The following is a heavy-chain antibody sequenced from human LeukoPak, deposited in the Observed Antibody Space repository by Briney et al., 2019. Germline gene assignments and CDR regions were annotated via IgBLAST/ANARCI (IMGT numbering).Heavy chain of an antibody. V-gene: IGHV3-9*03. Sequence: GGSLRLSCAASGFTFDDYAMHWVRQAPGKGLEWVSGISWNSGSIGYADSVKGRFTISRDNAKNSLYLQMNSLKAEDMALYYCARSPLYDFWSGYFDFWGQGTLVTVSS. CDR1: GFTFDDYA. CDR3: ARSPLYDFWSGYFDF. J-gene: IGHJ4*02. CDR2: ISWNSGSI. D-gene: IGHD3-3*01.